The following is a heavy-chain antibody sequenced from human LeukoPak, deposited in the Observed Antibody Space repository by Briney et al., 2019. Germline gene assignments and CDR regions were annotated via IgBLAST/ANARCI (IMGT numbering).Heavy chain of an antibody. V-gene: IGHV5-51*01. D-gene: IGHD2-2*01. CDR1: GYSFTSYW. Sequence: GESLKISCKGSGYSFTSYWIGWVREMPGKGLEWMGIIYPGDSDTRYSPSFQGQVTISADKSITTGYLQWSSLKGSDNAMDYCARLEYQLLPNWFDPWGQGTLVTVSS. CDR3: ARLEYQLLPNWFDP. CDR2: IYPGDSDT. J-gene: IGHJ5*02.